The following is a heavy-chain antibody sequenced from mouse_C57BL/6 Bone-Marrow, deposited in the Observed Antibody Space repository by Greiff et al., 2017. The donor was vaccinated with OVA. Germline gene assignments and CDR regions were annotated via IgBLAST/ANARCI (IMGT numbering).Heavy chain of an antibody. V-gene: IGHV5-16*01. CDR1: GFTFSDYY. J-gene: IGHJ2*01. CDR2: INYDGSST. CDR3: ARASYLDY. Sequence: EVQRVESEGGLVQPGSSMKLSCTASGFTFSDYYMAWVRQVPEKGLEWVANINYDGSSTYYLDSLKSRFIISRDNAKNILYLQMSSLKSEDTATYYCARASYLDYWGQGTTLTVSS.